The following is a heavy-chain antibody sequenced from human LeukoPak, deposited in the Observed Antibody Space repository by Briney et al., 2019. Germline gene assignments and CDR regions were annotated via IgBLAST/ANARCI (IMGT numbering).Heavy chain of an antibody. Sequence: ASVKVSCKASGYTFTGYYMHWVRQAPGQGLEWMGWISAYNGNTNYAQKLQGRVTMTTDTSTSTAYMELRSLRSDDTAVYYCAASIVGAAAIGILDYWGQGTLVTVSS. J-gene: IGHJ4*02. V-gene: IGHV1-18*04. CDR1: GYTFTGYY. CDR2: ISAYNGNT. D-gene: IGHD1-26*01. CDR3: AASIVGAAAIGILDY.